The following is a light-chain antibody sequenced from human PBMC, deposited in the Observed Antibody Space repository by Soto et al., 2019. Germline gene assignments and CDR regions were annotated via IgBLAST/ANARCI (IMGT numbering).Light chain of an antibody. CDR3: QQLNSYPPSIT. CDR2: AAS. Sequence: DIQLTQSPSFLSASVGDRVTITCRASQGISSYLAWYQQKPGKAPKLLIYAASTLQSGVPSRFSGSGSGTEFTLTISSLQPEDFATYYCQQLNSYPPSITFGQGTRLEMK. CDR1: QGISSY. J-gene: IGKJ5*01. V-gene: IGKV1-9*01.